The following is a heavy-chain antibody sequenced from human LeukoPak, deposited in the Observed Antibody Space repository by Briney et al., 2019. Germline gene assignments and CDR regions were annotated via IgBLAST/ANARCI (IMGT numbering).Heavy chain of an antibody. Sequence: PSETLSLTCTVAGGSISSYYWSWIRQPPGKGLEWIGYIYDSGSTNYNPSLKSQVTISVDTSKNQFSLKLSSVTAADTAVYYCARSVEGYCSGGSCYSYYYYMDVWGKGTTVTVSS. J-gene: IGHJ6*03. V-gene: IGHV4-59*01. CDR3: ARSVEGYCSGGSCYSYYYYMDV. CDR1: GGSISSYY. D-gene: IGHD2-15*01. CDR2: IYDSGST.